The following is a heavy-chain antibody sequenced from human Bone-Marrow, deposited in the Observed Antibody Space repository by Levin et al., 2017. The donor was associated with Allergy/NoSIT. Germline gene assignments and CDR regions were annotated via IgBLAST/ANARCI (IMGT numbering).Heavy chain of an antibody. Sequence: GSLRLSCTVSGGSIITYYWSWIRQAPGKGLNWIGYVYYSGHAMYNPALKSRVTISVDTSKNQVSLKLRSVTGADTGIYYCARHEDRSGHYEAALDIWGQGTMVTVSS. CDR1: GGSIITYY. V-gene: IGHV4-59*08. D-gene: IGHD3-22*01. CDR2: VYYSGHA. CDR3: ARHEDRSGHYEAALDI. J-gene: IGHJ3*02.